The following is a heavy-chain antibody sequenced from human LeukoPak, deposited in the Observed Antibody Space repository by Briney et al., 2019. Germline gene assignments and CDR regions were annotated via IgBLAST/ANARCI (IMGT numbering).Heavy chain of an antibody. J-gene: IGHJ5*02. Sequence: ASVKVSCKASGYTFTRYGISWLRQAPGQGLEWMGWISAYNGNTNYAQKLQGRVTMTTDTSTSTAYMELRSLRSDDTAVYYCARDRCSSTSCYGRFDPWGQGTLVTVSS. D-gene: IGHD2-2*01. CDR2: ISAYNGNT. CDR3: ARDRCSSTSCYGRFDP. V-gene: IGHV1-18*01. CDR1: GYTFTRYG.